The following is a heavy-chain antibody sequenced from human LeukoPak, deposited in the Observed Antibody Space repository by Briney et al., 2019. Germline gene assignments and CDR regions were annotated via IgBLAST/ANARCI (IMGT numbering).Heavy chain of an antibody. Sequence: GESLKISCKGSGYSFTSYWIGWARQMPGKGLEWMGIIYPGDSDTRYSPSFQGQVTISADKSISTAYLQWSGLKASDTAMYYCARLAISSIWSVYFDYWGQGTLVTVSS. CDR1: GYSFTSYW. V-gene: IGHV5-51*01. CDR2: IYPGDSDT. D-gene: IGHD6-13*01. CDR3: ARLAISSIWSVYFDY. J-gene: IGHJ4*02.